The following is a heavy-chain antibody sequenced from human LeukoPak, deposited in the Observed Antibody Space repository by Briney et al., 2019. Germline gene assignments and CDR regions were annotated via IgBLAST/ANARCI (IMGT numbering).Heavy chain of an antibody. D-gene: IGHD2-21*02. CDR2: IYYSGST. CDR3: ASLGGDWGAFDI. V-gene: IGHV4-59*08. J-gene: IGHJ3*02. Sequence: SETLSLTCTVSGGSISSYYWSWLRQPPGKGLEWIGYIYYSGSTNYNPSLKSRVTISVDTSKNQFSLKLSSVTAADTAVYYCASLGGDWGAFDIWGQGTMVTVSS. CDR1: GGSISSYY.